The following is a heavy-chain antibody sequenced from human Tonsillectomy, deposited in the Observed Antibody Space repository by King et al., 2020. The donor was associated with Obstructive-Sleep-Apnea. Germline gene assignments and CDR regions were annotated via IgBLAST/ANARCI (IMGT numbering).Heavy chain of an antibody. V-gene: IGHV3-30*02. CDR2: IRYDGNDK. D-gene: IGHD1-26*01. Sequence: MQLVQSGGGVVQPGGSLRLSCATSGFTFSNYGMHWVRQAPGKGLEWVAFIRYDGNDKYYADSVKGRFTISRDSSKNTLYLQMSSLRLEDTAVYSCAKDRRGSYHINSYHYYGMDVWGQGTTVTVSS. CDR3: AKDRRGSYHINSYHYYGMDV. J-gene: IGHJ6*02. CDR1: GFTFSNYG.